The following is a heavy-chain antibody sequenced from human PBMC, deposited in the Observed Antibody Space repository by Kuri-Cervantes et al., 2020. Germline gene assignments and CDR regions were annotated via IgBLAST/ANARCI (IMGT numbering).Heavy chain of an antibody. Sequence: GGSLRLSCVASGFAFRTYAMHWVRLAPGRGLEWLAVISNDGTKKYYADSLEGRFIVSRDNSKNTLYLQMNSLRAEDTAVYYCARETGGQWGSKNWFDPWGQGTLVTVSS. CDR3: ARETGGQWGSKNWFDP. V-gene: IGHV3-30-3*01. J-gene: IGHJ5*02. CDR1: GFAFRTYA. CDR2: ISNDGTKK. D-gene: IGHD1-14*01.